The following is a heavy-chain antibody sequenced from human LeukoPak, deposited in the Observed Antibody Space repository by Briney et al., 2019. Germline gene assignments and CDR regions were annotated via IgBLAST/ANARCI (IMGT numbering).Heavy chain of an antibody. V-gene: IGHV1-8*01. CDR3: ARADSSDDAFDI. J-gene: IGHJ3*02. CDR2: MNPNSGNT. Sequence: ASVKVSCKASGYTFTSYDINWVRQATGQGLEWMGWMNPNSGNTGYAQKFQGRVTMTRNTSISTAYMELSSLRSEDTAVYYCARADSSDDAFDIWGQGTMVTVSS. CDR1: GYTFTSYD. D-gene: IGHD6-25*01.